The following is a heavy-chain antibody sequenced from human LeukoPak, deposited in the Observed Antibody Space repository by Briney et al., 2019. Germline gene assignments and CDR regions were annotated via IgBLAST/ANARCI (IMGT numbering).Heavy chain of an antibody. CDR2: ISGSGGST. CDR1: GFTFSSYA. CDR3: AKADSSSWYGSFDY. J-gene: IGHJ4*02. D-gene: IGHD6-13*01. V-gene: IGHV3-23*01. Sequence: GGSLRLSCAASGFTFSSYAMSWVRQAPGKGLEWVSAISGSGGSTYYADSVKGRFTISRDNSKNTLYLQMNGLRAEDTAVYYCAKADSSSWYGSFDYWGQGTLVTVSS.